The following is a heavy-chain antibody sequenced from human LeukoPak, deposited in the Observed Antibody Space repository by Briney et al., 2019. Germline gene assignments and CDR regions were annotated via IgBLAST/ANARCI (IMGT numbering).Heavy chain of an antibody. J-gene: IGHJ4*02. V-gene: IGHV4-59*07. CDR2: HYYSWCT. Sequence: SHTLSLICTVSSGSISSYYWMGTTHPPAKAREGIRYHYYSWCTNYNPSLKSQITISVDTSNDQFPLKLNSLTASDPARDYRAGAPPYDYVWGSYRYTVWFDCWGQGTLVTVSS. CDR1: SGSISSYY. CDR3: AGAPPYDYVWGSYRYTVWFDC. D-gene: IGHD3-16*02.